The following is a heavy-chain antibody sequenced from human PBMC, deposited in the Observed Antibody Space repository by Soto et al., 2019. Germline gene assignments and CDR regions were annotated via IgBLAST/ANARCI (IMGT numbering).Heavy chain of an antibody. CDR1: GFTFSNYS. Sequence: GGSLRLSCAASGFTFSNYSMNWVRQAPGKGLEWVSSISSSSSYIYYADSVKGRFTISRDNAKNSLYLQMNSLRAEDTAVYYCAREGYRDAFDIWGQGTMVTVSS. CDR2: ISSSSSYI. D-gene: IGHD5-12*01. CDR3: AREGYRDAFDI. J-gene: IGHJ3*02. V-gene: IGHV3-21*01.